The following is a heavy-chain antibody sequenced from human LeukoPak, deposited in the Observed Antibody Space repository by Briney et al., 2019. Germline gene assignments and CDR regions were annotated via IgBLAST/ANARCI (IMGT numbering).Heavy chain of an antibody. J-gene: IGHJ4*02. D-gene: IGHD3-3*01. CDR1: GFTFSSYA. CDR2: ISGSGGST. CDR3: AKDLLVDFWSGYPS. V-gene: IGHV3-23*01. Sequence: GGSLRLSRAASGFTFSSYAMSWVRQAPGKGLEWVSAISGSGGSTYYADSVKGRFTISRDNSKNTLYLQMNSLRAEDTAVYYCAKDLLVDFWSGYPSWGQGTLVTVSS.